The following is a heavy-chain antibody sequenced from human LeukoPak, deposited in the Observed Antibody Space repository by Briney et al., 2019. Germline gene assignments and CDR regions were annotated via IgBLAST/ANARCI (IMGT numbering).Heavy chain of an antibody. V-gene: IGHV3-74*01. D-gene: IGHD2-2*02. J-gene: IGHJ4*02. CDR3: ARGTALQDY. Sequence: LGWVSHINPDARTTTYADSGKGRFTISRDNAQNTLYLQMNSLRAEDTAVYYCARGTALQDYWGQGTLVTVSS. CDR2: INPDARTT.